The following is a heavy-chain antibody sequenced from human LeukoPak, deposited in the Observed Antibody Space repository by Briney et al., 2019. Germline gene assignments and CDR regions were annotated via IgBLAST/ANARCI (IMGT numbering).Heavy chain of an antibody. Sequence: PGGSLRLSCAASGFTFSSYAMHWVRQAPGKGLEWVAVISYAGSNKYYADSVKGRFTISRDNSKNTLYLQMNSLRAEDTAVYYCARGVSTEYFQHWGQGTLVTVSS. CDR3: ARGVSTEYFQH. CDR1: GFTFSSYA. CDR2: ISYAGSNK. J-gene: IGHJ1*01. D-gene: IGHD5/OR15-5a*01. V-gene: IGHV3-30*04.